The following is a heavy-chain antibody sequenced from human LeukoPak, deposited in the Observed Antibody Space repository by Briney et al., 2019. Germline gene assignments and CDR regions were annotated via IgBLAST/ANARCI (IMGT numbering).Heavy chain of an antibody. V-gene: IGHV4-39*07. CDR3: ARTTTVRGTYYMDV. D-gene: IGHD3-10*01. Sequence: SETLSLTCTVSGGSISSSSYYWGWIRQPPGKGLEWIGSIYYSGSTYYNPSLKSRITISVDTSKNQFSLKLSSVTAADTAVYYCARTTTVRGTYYMDVWGKGATVTVSS. CDR2: IYYSGST. CDR1: GGSISSSSYY. J-gene: IGHJ6*03.